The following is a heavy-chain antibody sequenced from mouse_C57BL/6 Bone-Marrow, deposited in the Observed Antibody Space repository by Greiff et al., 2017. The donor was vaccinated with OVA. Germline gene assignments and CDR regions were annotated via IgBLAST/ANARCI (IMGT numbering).Heavy chain of an antibody. CDR1: GFNIKDDY. J-gene: IGHJ2*01. Sequence: EVQLQQSGAELVRPGASVKLSCTASGFNIKDDYMHWVKQRPEQGLEWIGWIDPENGDTEYASKFQGKATITADPSSNTAYLQLSSLTSEDTAVYYCTTDDYYFDYWGQGTTLTVSS. D-gene: IGHD2-4*01. CDR2: IDPENGDT. V-gene: IGHV14-4*01. CDR3: TTDDYYFDY.